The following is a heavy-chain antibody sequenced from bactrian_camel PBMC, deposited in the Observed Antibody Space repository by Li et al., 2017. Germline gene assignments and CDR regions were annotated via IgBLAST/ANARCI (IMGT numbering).Heavy chain of an antibody. J-gene: IGHJ4*01. CDR1: GYTYC. D-gene: IGHD2*01. CDR2: INRGGTT. Sequence: QVQLVESGGGSVQAGGSLKLSCAASGYTYCMGWFRQAPGKEREGVAAINRGGTTYYADSMKGRFTISRDNATNTVYLQMNSLKPEDTAVYYCVSLVGRPLVHQGTQVTVS. V-gene: IGHV3S55*01.